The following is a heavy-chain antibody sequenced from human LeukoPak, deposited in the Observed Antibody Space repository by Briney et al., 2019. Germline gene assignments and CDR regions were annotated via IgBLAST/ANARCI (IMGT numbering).Heavy chain of an antibody. J-gene: IGHJ4*02. CDR3: AKRSGPNSGPFDS. Sequence: GGSLRLSCAASGFIFTEYGMYWVRQAPGKGLEWVAFVRKDATEKKYADSVEGRFTISRDDSENTVCLKMNNLRVDDTAVYYCAKRSGPNSGPFDSWGQGTLVIVSS. D-gene: IGHD1-1*01. V-gene: IGHV3-30*02. CDR2: VRKDATEK. CDR1: GFIFTEYG.